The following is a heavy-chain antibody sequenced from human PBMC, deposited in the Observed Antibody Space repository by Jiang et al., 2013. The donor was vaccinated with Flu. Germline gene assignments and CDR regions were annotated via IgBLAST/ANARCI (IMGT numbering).Heavy chain of an antibody. CDR1: VTPSAVVTT. CDR3: ARDPRDGYALFDF. Sequence: GLVKPSETLSSPALSLVTPSAVVTTGAGSGSPRKGLEWIGSIYHSGSTNYNPSLKSRVTISVDMSKNQLSLKLSAVTAADTAVYYCARDPRDGYALFDFWGQGIPVTVSS. CDR2: IYHSGST. V-gene: IGHV4-38-2*02. D-gene: IGHD5-12*01. J-gene: IGHJ4*02.